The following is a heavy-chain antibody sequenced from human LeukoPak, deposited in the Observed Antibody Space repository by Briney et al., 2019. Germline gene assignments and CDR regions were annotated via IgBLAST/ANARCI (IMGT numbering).Heavy chain of an antibody. CDR3: ATDRPEGFGELSDAFDI. D-gene: IGHD3-10*01. V-gene: IGHV1-24*01. CDR1: GYTLTELS. J-gene: IGHJ3*02. Sequence: ASVKVSCKVSGYTLTELSMHWVRQAPGKGLEWMGGFDPEDGETIYAQKFQGRVTMTEDTSTDTAYMELSSLRSEDTAVYYCATDRPEGFGELSDAFDIWGQGTMVTVSS. CDR2: FDPEDGET.